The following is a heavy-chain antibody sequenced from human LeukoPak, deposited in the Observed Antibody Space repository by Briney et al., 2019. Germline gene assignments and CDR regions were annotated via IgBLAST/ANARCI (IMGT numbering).Heavy chain of an antibody. D-gene: IGHD6-19*01. CDR2: IYHSGST. J-gene: IGHJ4*02. CDR3: ANYITVAGPYYFDS. V-gene: IGHV4-4*02. Sequence: SETLSLTCAVSGGSISSSNWWSWVRQPPGKGLEWIGEIYHSGSTNYNPSLKSRVTISVDTSKNQFSLKLSSVTAADAAVYYCANYITVAGPYYFDSWGQGTLVTVSS. CDR1: GGSISSSNW.